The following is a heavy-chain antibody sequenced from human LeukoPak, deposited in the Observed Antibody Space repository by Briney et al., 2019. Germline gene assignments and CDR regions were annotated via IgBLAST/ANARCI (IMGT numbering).Heavy chain of an antibody. D-gene: IGHD5-12*01. J-gene: IGHJ4*02. V-gene: IGHV5-51*01. CDR3: ARRQYSGYDFDF. CDR2: ICPRDSDT. Sequence: GESLKISCKASGYIFTNYWIGWVRQMPGKALKCMGIICPRDSDTRYSPSFQGQVTVSADKSISTAYLLWNTLEASDTAMYYCARRQYSGYDFDFWGQGTLVTVSS. CDR1: GYIFTNYW.